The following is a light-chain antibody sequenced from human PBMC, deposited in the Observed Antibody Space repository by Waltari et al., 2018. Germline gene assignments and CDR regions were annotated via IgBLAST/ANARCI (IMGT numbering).Light chain of an antibody. CDR3: QQYYGTPLT. V-gene: IGKV4-1*01. J-gene: IGKJ4*01. Sequence: DIVMTQSPDFLPVSLGERAAINCRSSQSLLNTTNTKKSLAWYQQKQGQPPKLLIYWSSTPESVVPDLFTGSGSATDFTLTISLLQADDVAVYCCQQYYGTPLTFGGGTKVEI. CDR2: WSS. CDR1: QSLLNTTNTKKS.